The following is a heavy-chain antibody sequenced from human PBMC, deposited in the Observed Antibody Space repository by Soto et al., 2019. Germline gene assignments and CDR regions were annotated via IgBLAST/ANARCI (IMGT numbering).Heavy chain of an antibody. CDR2: ISAYNGDT. J-gene: IGHJ5*02. CDR3: AKDRPRLTQQFNGVS. V-gene: IGHV1-18*01. D-gene: IGHD2-8*01. CDR1: GYTFNEHG. Sequence: QIQLMQSGPEVKKPGASVRVSCKASGYTFNEHGFSWVRQGPGQGLEWLGWISAYNGDTDYAQKFKGRVTLTPYSSTSTAHMELRSLRSDDTAVSSCAKDRPRLTQQFNGVSWGQGTLVTVSS.